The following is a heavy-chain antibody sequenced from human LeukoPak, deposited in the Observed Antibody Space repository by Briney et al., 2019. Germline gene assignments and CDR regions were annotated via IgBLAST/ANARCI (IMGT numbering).Heavy chain of an antibody. D-gene: IGHD3-16*01. J-gene: IGHJ4*02. V-gene: IGHV1-8*01. CDR2: MSPKSGNT. CDR1: GYTFTSYD. Sequence: ASVKVSCKASGYTFTSYDFNWVRQASGQGFEWMGWMSPKSGNTGYAQKFQGRVTMTRDTSISTAYMELGSLRSEDTAVYYCARALEGGHIDFWARGTLVTVSS. CDR3: ARALEGGHIDF.